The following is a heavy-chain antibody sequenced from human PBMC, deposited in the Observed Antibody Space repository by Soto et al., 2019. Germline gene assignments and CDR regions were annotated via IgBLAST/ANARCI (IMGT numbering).Heavy chain of an antibody. D-gene: IGHD2-15*01. J-gene: IGHJ6*02. CDR3: ARQNLERHCSGGSCYPNYYYYGMDV. CDR1: GYTFTSYD. V-gene: IGHV1-8*01. Sequence: ASVKVSCKASGYTFTSYDINWVRQATGQGLEWMGWMNPNSGNTGYAQKFQGRVTMTRNTSISTAYMELSSLRSEDTAVYYCARQNLERHCSGGSCYPNYYYYGMDVWGQGTTVTVSS. CDR2: MNPNSGNT.